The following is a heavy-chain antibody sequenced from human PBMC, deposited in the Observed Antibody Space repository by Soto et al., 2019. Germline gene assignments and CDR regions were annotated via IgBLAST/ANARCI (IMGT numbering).Heavy chain of an antibody. V-gene: IGHV5-10-1*01. Sequence: GASLKISCKGSGYSFTSYWISWVRQMLGKGLEWMGRIDPSDSYTNYSPSFQGHVTISADKSISTAYLQWSSLKASDTAMYYCAYQLLPYYYYGMDVWGQGTTVTVSS. J-gene: IGHJ6*02. CDR3: AYQLLPYYYYGMDV. CDR1: GYSFTSYW. CDR2: IDPSDSYT. D-gene: IGHD2-2*01.